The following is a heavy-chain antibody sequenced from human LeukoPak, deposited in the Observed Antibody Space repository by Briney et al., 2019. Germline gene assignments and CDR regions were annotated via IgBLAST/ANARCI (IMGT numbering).Heavy chain of an antibody. D-gene: IGHD6-13*01. CDR3: ARDQGGAIAAAGYFDY. J-gene: IGHJ4*02. CDR2: IYRCATT. Sequence: GGSLRLSCAASGFTVSSNYITWVRQAPGKGLEWVSVIYRCATTFHADSVKGRFTISRDNSKNTLYLQMNSLRAEDTAVYYCARDQGGAIAAAGYFDYWGQGTLVTVSS. CDR1: GFTVSSNY. V-gene: IGHV3-66*03.